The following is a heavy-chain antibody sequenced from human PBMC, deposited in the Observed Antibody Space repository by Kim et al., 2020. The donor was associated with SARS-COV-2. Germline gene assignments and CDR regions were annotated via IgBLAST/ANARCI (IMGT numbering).Heavy chain of an antibody. CDR3: ARDRVLLWFGELSGLDY. CDR1: GFTFSSYA. V-gene: IGHV3-30*04. D-gene: IGHD3-10*01. J-gene: IGHJ4*02. Sequence: GALRLSCAASGFTFSSYAMHWVRQAPGKGLEWVAVISYDGSNKYYADSVKGRFTISRDNSKNTLYLQMNSLRAEDTAVYYCARDRVLLWFGELSGLDYWGQGTLVTVSS. CDR2: ISYDGSNK.